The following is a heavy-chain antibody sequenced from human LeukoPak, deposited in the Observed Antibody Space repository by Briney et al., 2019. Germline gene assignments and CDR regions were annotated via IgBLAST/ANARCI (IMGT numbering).Heavy chain of an antibody. CDR3: ASSSEPGYYDSSGYDYLFDY. CDR2: IYHSGST. CDR1: GGSISSGGYS. D-gene: IGHD3-22*01. J-gene: IGHJ4*02. V-gene: IGHV4-30-2*01. Sequence: TLSLTCAVSGGSISSGGYSWSWIRQPPGKGLEWIGYIYHSGSTYYNPSLKSRVTISVDTSKNQFSLKLSSVTAADTAVYYCASSSEPGYYDSSGYDYLFDYWGQGTLVTVSS.